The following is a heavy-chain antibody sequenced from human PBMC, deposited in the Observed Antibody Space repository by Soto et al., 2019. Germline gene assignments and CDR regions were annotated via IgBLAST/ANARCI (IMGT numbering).Heavy chain of an antibody. Sequence: QVQLQESGPGLVKPSQTLSLTCTVSGGSISSGGYYWSWIRQHPGKGLEWIGYIYFSGSTYYNPSLKRRVTIPVDTSNNQFSLKLSSVTAADTAVYYCARSPHIQLWSYPSDYWGQGTLVPVSS. V-gene: IGHV4-31*03. CDR2: IYFSGST. CDR1: GGSISSGGYY. J-gene: IGHJ4*02. D-gene: IGHD5-18*01. CDR3: ARSPHIQLWSYPSDY.